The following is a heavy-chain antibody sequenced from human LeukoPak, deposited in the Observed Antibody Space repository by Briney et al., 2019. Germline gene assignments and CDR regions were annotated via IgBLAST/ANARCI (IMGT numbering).Heavy chain of an antibody. J-gene: IGHJ6*02. D-gene: IGHD1-7*01. V-gene: IGHV4-4*02. CDR3: ARDNWNYGSSMDV. Sequence: SGTLSLTCAVSGGSISSSNWWSWVRQPPGKGLEWIGEIYHSGSTNYNPSLKSRVTISVDKSKNQFSLKLSSVTAADTAVYYCARDNWNYGSSMDVWGQGTTVTVSS. CDR2: IYHSGST. CDR1: GGSISSSNW.